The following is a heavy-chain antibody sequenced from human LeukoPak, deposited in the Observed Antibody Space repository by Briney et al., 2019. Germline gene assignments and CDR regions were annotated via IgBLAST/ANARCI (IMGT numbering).Heavy chain of an antibody. V-gene: IGHV4-30-2*01. D-gene: IGHD3-10*01. J-gene: IGHJ4*02. CDR3: ARDLSITMIRGVTFDY. Sequence: SQTLSLTCAVSGGSISSGGYSWSWIRQPPGKGLEWIGYIYHSGSTYYNPSLKSRVTISIDTSKNQFSLKLSSVTAADTAVYYCARDLSITMIRGVTFDYWGQGALVTVSS. CDR2: IYHSGST. CDR1: GGSISSGGYS.